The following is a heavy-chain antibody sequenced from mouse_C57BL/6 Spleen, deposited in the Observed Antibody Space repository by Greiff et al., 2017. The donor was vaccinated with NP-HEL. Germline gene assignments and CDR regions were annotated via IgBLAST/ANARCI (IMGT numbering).Heavy chain of an antibody. V-gene: IGHV1-64*01. CDR1: GYTFTSYW. CDR2: IHPNSGST. CDR3: ERAEDGYAMDY. J-gene: IGHJ4*01. D-gene: IGHD2-3*01. Sequence: QVQLQQPGAELVKPGASVKLSCKASGYTFTSYWMHWVKQRPGQGLEWIGMIHPNSGSTNYNENFKSKATLTVDKSSSTAYMQLSSLTSEDSEVYYCERAEDGYAMDYWGQGASVTVSS.